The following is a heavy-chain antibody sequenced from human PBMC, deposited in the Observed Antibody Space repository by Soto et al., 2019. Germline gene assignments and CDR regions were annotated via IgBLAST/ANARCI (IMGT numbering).Heavy chain of an antibody. V-gene: IGHV3-48*02. CDR1: GFTFSSYS. D-gene: IGHD5-12*01. CDR3: GRYSGYVA. Sequence: EVQLVESGGGLVQPGGSLRLSCAASGFTFSSYSMNWVRQAPGKGLEWVSYISSSSSTIYYADSVKGRFTISRDNAKNSLYRQMNSLRDEATAVYYCGRYSGYVAWGQGTLVTVSS. J-gene: IGHJ4*02. CDR2: ISSSSSTI.